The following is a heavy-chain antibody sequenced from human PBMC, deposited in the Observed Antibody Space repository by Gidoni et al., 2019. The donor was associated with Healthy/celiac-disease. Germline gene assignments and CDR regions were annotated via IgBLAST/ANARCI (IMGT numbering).Heavy chain of an antibody. J-gene: IGHJ6*02. D-gene: IGHD3-22*01. CDR2: TKRKTDGGTT. CDR3: TTSFYYDSSGYYLNYYGMDV. CDR1: AVTYRTSL. Sequence: EVQLVEAGGGLVNPGGSRRRSCAAAAVTYRTSLLNCVLQTPCEGLEWVGRTKRKTDGGTTDYAAPVKGRFTSSREDSKNKLYLQMNSLKTEDPAVYYCTTSFYYDSSGYYLNYYGMDVWGQGPT. V-gene: IGHV3-15*07.